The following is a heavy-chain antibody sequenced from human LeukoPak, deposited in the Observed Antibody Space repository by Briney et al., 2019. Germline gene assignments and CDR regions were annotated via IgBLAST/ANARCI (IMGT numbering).Heavy chain of an antibody. J-gene: IGHJ4*02. V-gene: IGHV1-2*02. CDR1: GYTFTGYY. CDR3: ARDPDITIFVVVKGGFDY. Sequence: ASVKVSCKASGYTFTGYYMHGVRQAPGQGLEWMGWINPNSGGTNYAQKFQGRVTMTRETSISTAYMEVSRLRSDDTAMYYCARDPDITIFVVVKGGFDYWGQGTLVTVSS. D-gene: IGHD3-3*01. CDR2: INPNSGGT.